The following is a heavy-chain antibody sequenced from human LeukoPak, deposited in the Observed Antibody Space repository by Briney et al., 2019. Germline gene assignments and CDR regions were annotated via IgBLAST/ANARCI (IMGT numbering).Heavy chain of an antibody. Sequence: GGSLRLSCAASGFTFSSYGMHWGRQAPGKGLEWAAFIRYDGSNKYYADSVKGRFTISRDNSKNTLYLQMNSLRAEDTAVYYCAKPTPRITIFGVVPDYYMDVWGKGTTVTVSS. CDR2: IRYDGSNK. V-gene: IGHV3-30*02. CDR1: GFTFSSYG. CDR3: AKPTPRITIFGVVPDYYMDV. D-gene: IGHD3-3*01. J-gene: IGHJ6*03.